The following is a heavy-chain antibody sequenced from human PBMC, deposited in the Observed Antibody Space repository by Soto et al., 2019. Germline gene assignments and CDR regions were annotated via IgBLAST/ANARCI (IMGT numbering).Heavy chain of an antibody. Sequence: PSETLSLTCAVSGGSISSSNWWSWVRQPPGKGLEWIGEIYHSGSTNYNPSLKSRVTISVDTSKNQISLRLTSVTAADTAVYFCARGYCGGGTCYPGDPLGFDPWGQGTLVTVSS. J-gene: IGHJ5*02. CDR1: GGSISSSNW. CDR2: IYHSGST. D-gene: IGHD2-15*01. CDR3: ARGYCGGGTCYPGDPLGFDP. V-gene: IGHV4-4*02.